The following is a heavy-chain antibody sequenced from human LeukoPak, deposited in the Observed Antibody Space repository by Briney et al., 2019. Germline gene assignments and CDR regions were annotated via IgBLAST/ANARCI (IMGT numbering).Heavy chain of an antibody. CDR3: ARDSSSVPEY. D-gene: IGHD2-2*01. Sequence: GGSLRLSCAASGFSLSDHWMYWVRQGPGKGLVWLSRIKYDGSYTSYADSVKGRFTVSRDNAKNTLYLQMNSLRVEDTAVYYCARDSSSVPEYWGQGTPVTVSS. CDR2: IKYDGSYT. V-gene: IGHV3-74*01. CDR1: GFSLSDHW. J-gene: IGHJ4*02.